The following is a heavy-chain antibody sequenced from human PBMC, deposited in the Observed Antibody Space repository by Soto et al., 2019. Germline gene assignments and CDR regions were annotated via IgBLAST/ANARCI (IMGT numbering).Heavy chain of an antibody. J-gene: IGHJ6*03. CDR2: IIPILGIA. CDR3: AGGYCSGGSCYANYYYMDV. Sequence: GASVKVSCKASGGTFSSYTISWVRQAPGQGLEWMGRIIPILGIANYAQKFQGRVTITADKSTSTAYTELSSLRSEDTAVYYCAGGYCSGGSCYANYYYMDVWGKGTTVTVSS. D-gene: IGHD2-15*01. CDR1: GGTFSSYT. V-gene: IGHV1-69*02.